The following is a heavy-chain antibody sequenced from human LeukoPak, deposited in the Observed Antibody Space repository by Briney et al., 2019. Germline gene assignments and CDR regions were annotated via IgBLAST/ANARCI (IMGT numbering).Heavy chain of an antibody. Sequence: SETLSLTCTVSGYSISSGYYWGWIRQPPGKGLEWIGSIYHSGSTYYNPSLKSRVTISVDTSKNQFSLELSSLTAADTAVYYCARDRKYYYHMDVWGKGTTVTVSS. D-gene: IGHD1-14*01. CDR1: GYSISSGYY. J-gene: IGHJ6*03. V-gene: IGHV4-38-2*02. CDR3: ARDRKYYYHMDV. CDR2: IYHSGST.